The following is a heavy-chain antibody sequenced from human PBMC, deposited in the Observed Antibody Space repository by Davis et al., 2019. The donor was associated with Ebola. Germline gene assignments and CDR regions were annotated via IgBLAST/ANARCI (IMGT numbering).Heavy chain of an antibody. D-gene: IGHD3-9*01. CDR2: ISAYNGNT. CDR1: GYTFTSYG. J-gene: IGHJ5*02. V-gene: IGHV1-18*01. CDR3: ATEGPYYGFLTGYQDGLKT. Sequence: AASVKVSCKASGYTFTSYGISWVRQALGQGLEWMGWISAYNGNTNYAQRLQGRVTMTTDTSTNTVYMELSSLRSEDTAVYYCATEGPYYGFLTGYQDGLKTWGQGTLVTVSS.